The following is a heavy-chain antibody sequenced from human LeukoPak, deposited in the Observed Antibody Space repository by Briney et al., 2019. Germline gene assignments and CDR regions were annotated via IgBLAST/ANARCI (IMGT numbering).Heavy chain of an antibody. Sequence: ASVKVSCKASGYTFTSYAMNWVRQAPGQGLEWMGWINTNTGNPTYAQGFTGRFVFSLDTSVSTAYLQISSLKAEDTAVYYCARDNDSRDPPHFDYWGQGTLVTVSS. J-gene: IGHJ4*02. CDR1: GYTFTSYA. D-gene: IGHD3-16*01. V-gene: IGHV7-4-1*02. CDR2: INTNTGNP. CDR3: ARDNDSRDPPHFDY.